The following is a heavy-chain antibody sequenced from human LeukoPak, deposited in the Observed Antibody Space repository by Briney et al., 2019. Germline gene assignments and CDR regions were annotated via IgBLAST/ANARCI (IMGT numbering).Heavy chain of an antibody. CDR1: ATTSGNNW. V-gene: IGHV3-74*01. J-gene: IGHJ5*02. Sequence: PGESMTPSCAASATTSGNNWTHWVRHGEGKGLVWISRINSDGGGAIYADSVKGRFTVSRDNAKNTLYLQMNSLRAEDTAVYYCARDVPHNWFDTWGQGTLVTVSS. CDR2: INSDGGGA. CDR3: ARDVPHNWFDT.